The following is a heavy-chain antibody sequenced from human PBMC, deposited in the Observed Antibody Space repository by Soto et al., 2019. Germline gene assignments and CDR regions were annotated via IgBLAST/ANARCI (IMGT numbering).Heavy chain of an antibody. V-gene: IGHV3-53*01. Sequence: GGSLRLSCAASGFTVSSNYMSWVRQAPGKGLEWVSVIYSGGSTYYADSVKGRFTISRDNSKNTLHLQMNSLRAEDTAVYYCASLATSGWYTFDYWGQGTLVTVSS. J-gene: IGHJ4*02. CDR3: ASLATSGWYTFDY. CDR1: GFTVSSNY. CDR2: IYSGGST. D-gene: IGHD6-19*01.